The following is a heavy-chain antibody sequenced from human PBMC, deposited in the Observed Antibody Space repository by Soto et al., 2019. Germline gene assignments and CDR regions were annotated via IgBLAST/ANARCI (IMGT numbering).Heavy chain of an antibody. Sequence: GGSLRLSCAASGFTFSNAWMNWVRQAPGKGLEWVGRIKSKTDGGTTDYAAPVKGRFTISRDDSKNTLYLQMNSLKTEDTAVYYCTTDAMGERVVIIPEYFQHWGQGTLVTVSS. V-gene: IGHV3-15*07. D-gene: IGHD3-3*01. CDR1: GFTFSNAW. CDR2: IKSKTDGGTT. CDR3: TTDAMGERVVIIPEYFQH. J-gene: IGHJ1*01.